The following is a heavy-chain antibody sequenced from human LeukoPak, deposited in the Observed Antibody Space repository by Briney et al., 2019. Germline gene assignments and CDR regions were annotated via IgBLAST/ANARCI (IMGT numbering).Heavy chain of an antibody. CDR1: GFTFSASS. V-gene: IGHV3-73*01. CDR2: VGSKVDNYAT. J-gene: IGHJ6*02. Sequence: GGSLRLSCAASGFTFSASSSNWVRQASGKGLEWVGRVGSKVDNYATAYAESVKGRFIISREDSKNTAYLQMNSLKTDDTAVYYCSNGHYGLDVWGQGTTVTVSS. CDR3: SNGHYGLDV.